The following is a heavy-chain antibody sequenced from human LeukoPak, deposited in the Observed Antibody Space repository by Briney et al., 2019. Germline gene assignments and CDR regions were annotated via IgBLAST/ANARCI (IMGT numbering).Heavy chain of an antibody. V-gene: IGHV1-69*05. Sequence: SVKVSCKASGGTFSSYAISWVRQAPGQGLEWMGGIIPIFGTANYAQKFQGRVTITTDESTSTAYMELSSLRAEDTTVYYCATGAPYRYCSSTTCYSWFDPWGQGTLVTVSS. CDR2: IIPIFGTA. J-gene: IGHJ5*02. CDR1: GGTFSSYA. CDR3: ATGAPYRYCSSTTCYSWFDP. D-gene: IGHD2-2*02.